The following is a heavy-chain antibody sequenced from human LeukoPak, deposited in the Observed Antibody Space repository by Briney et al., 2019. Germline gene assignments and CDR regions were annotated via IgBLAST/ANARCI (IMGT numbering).Heavy chain of an antibody. Sequence: GGSLRLSCAASGFTFSTYAMIWVRQAPGKGLEWVSAISASGGSTYYADSAKGRFTISRDNSKNTLYLQMNSLRAEDTAVYYCATLEMATIRAFDIWGQGTMVTVSS. CDR1: GFTFSTYA. J-gene: IGHJ3*02. V-gene: IGHV3-23*01. D-gene: IGHD5-24*01. CDR2: ISASGGST. CDR3: ATLEMATIRAFDI.